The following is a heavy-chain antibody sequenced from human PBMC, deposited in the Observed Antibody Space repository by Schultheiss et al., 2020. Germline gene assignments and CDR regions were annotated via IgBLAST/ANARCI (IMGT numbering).Heavy chain of an antibody. CDR3: ARDLRYDFWSRNYYYGMDV. CDR2: IWYDGSNK. V-gene: IGHV3-33*01. J-gene: IGHJ6*04. CDR1: GFTFSSYG. D-gene: IGHD3-3*01. Sequence: WGSLRLSCAASGFTFSSYGMHWVRQAPGKGLEWVAVIWYDGSNKYYADSVKGRFTISRDNSKNTLYLQMNSLRAEDTAVYYCARDLRYDFWSRNYYYGMDVWGKGTTVTVSS.